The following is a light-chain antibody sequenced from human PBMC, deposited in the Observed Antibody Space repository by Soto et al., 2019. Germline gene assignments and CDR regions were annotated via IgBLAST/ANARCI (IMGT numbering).Light chain of an antibody. CDR3: QQYNTWPPWT. CDR2: GAS. Sequence: EIVRTQSPATLSVSPGERATLSCRASESVCSDLAWYQQKPGQAPRLLSYGASTRATGIPARVSGSGSGTEFTLTVGSLHSEDFAVYYCQQYNTWPPWTFGQATKVEIK. CDR1: ESVCSD. V-gene: IGKV3-15*01. J-gene: IGKJ1*01.